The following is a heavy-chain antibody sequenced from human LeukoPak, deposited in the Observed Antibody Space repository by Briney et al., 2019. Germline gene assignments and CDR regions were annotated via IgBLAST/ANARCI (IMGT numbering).Heavy chain of an antibody. Sequence: GGSLRLSCAASGFTFSSYSMNWVRQAPGKGPEWVSSISSSSSYIYYADSVKGRFTISRDNSKNTLYLQMNSLRAEDTAVYYCASSYSGSRLSAFDIWGQGTMVTVSS. CDR2: ISSSSSYI. J-gene: IGHJ3*02. CDR1: GFTFSSYS. V-gene: IGHV3-21*01. CDR3: ASSYSGSRLSAFDI. D-gene: IGHD1-26*01.